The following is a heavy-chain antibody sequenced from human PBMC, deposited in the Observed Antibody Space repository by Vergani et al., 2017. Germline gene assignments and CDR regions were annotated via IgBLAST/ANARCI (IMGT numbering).Heavy chain of an antibody. J-gene: IGHJ3*02. D-gene: IGHD6-6*01. CDR3: AKTGVAAPDAFDI. Sequence: EVQLVEAGGGLVQPGGSLRLSCAASGFTVSSYSMNWVRQAPGKGLEWVSYISSSSSTIYYADSVKGRFTISRDNAKNSLYLQMNSLRAEDTAVYYCAKTGVAAPDAFDIWGQGTIVIVSS. CDR2: ISSSSSTI. CDR1: GFTVSSYS. V-gene: IGHV3-48*01.